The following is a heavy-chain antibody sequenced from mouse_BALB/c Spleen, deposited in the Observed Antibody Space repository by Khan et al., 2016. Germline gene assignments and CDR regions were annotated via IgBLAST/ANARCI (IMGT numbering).Heavy chain of an antibody. CDR1: GYTFTSYW. Sequence: VQLQESGAELVKPGASVKLSCRASGYTFTSYWMHWVKQRPGQGLEWIGEIDPSDSYTNYNQKFKGKATLTVDKSSSTAYMQLSSLTSEDSAVYYCVRSTTVVATDYYAMDCWGQGTSVTVSS. CDR3: VRSTTVVATDYYAMDC. J-gene: IGHJ4*01. V-gene: IGHV1-69*02. CDR2: IDPSDSYT. D-gene: IGHD1-1*01.